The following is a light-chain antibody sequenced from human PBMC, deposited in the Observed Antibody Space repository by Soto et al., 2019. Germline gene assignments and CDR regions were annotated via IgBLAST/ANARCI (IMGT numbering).Light chain of an antibody. Sequence: DIPMTQSPSSLSSSVGAKVTITCRASQTISSYLNWYQQKPGKAPKLLIYAASSLQSGVPSRFSGSGSGTDFTLTISSLQPEDFATYYCQQSYSTVWTFGQGTKVDIK. CDR2: AAS. V-gene: IGKV1-39*01. CDR1: QTISSY. J-gene: IGKJ1*01. CDR3: QQSYSTVWT.